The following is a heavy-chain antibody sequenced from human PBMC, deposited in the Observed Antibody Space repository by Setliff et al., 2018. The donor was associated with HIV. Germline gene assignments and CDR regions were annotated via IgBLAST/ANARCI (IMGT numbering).Heavy chain of an antibody. D-gene: IGHD3-10*01. CDR3: TKTPQWFDKADWYFDL. J-gene: IGHJ2*01. Sequence: LSLTCAVSGSSISSSYRWGWIRQSPGKGLEWIGNIYNSGSTYYNPSLKSRVTMSVDTSKNQFSLKLSSVTAVDTAIYYCTKTPQWFDKADWYFDLWGRGTLVTVSS. V-gene: IGHV4-28*01. CDR2: IYNSGST. CDR1: GSSISSSYR.